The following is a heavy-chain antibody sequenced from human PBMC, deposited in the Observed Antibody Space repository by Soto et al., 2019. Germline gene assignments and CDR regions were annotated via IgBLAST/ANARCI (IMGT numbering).Heavy chain of an antibody. J-gene: IGHJ4*02. CDR3: ARRWGRSFNY. D-gene: IGHD2-15*01. CDR1: GVSISSYY. CDR2: IYYSGST. Sequence: SETLSLTCTVSGVSISSYYWSWIRQPPGKGLEWIGYIYYSGSTNYNPSLKSRVTIPVDTSKNQFSLKLSSVTAADTAVYYCARRWGRSFNYWGQGTLVTVSS. V-gene: IGHV4-59*08.